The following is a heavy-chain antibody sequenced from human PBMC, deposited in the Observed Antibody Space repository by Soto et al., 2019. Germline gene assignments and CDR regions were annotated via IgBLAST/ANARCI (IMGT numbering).Heavy chain of an antibody. CDR1: GFTFNSYA. Sequence: PGGSLRLSCAASGFTFNSYAMSWVRQAPGKGLEWVSAISGAGGSTYYADSVKGRFTISRDNSKNSLYLQMNSLRDEDTAVYYCARAQVITGASDAFDIWGKGTMVTVSS. J-gene: IGHJ3*02. V-gene: IGHV3-23*01. D-gene: IGHD7-27*01. CDR3: ARAQVITGASDAFDI. CDR2: ISGAGGST.